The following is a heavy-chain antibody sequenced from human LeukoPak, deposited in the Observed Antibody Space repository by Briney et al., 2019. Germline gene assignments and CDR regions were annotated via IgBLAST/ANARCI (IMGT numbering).Heavy chain of an antibody. CDR1: GGSFSGYY. CDR3: ARGRGKYQLLPGFDY. D-gene: IGHD2-2*01. V-gene: IGHV4-34*01. Sequence: SETLSLTCAVYGGSFSGYYWSWTRQPPGKGLEWIGEINHSGSTNYNPSLKGRVTISVDTSKNQFSLKLSSVTAADTAVYYCARGRGKYQLLPGFDYWGQGTLVTVSS. J-gene: IGHJ4*02. CDR2: INHSGST.